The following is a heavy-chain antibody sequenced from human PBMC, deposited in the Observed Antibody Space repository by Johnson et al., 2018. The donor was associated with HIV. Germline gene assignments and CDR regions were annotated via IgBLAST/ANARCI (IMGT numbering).Heavy chain of an antibody. CDR3: AREALPRGLQSSFGGAFDI. J-gene: IGHJ3*02. D-gene: IGHD3-16*01. CDR1: GFTFDDYG. V-gene: IGHV3-20*04. CDR2: INSDGSST. Sequence: VQLVESGGGVVRPGGSLRLSCAASGFTFDDYGMTWVRQAPGKGLEWVSGINSDGSSTSYADSVKGRFTISRDNSKNTLYLQMNDLRAEDTAVYYCAREALPRGLQSSFGGAFDIWGQGTMVTVSS.